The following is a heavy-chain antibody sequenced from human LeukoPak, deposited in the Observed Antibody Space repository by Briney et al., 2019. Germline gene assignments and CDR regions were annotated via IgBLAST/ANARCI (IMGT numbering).Heavy chain of an antibody. D-gene: IGHD2/OR15-2a*01. J-gene: IGHJ4*02. Sequence: SGTLSLTCIVPRGSLSSDFWSWIRQPPGKGLEWIGHIYYGGSTNCSPSLNSRISMSVDTPKNHCSLELSSVTAADTTVYYCAGHHPRNTVDFWGQGTLVTVSS. CDR3: AGHHPRNTVDF. CDR2: IYYGGST. V-gene: IGHV4-59*08. CDR1: RGSLSSDF.